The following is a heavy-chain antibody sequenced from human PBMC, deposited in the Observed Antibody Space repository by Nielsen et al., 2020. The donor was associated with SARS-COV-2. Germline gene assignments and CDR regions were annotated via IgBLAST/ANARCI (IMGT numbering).Heavy chain of an antibody. Sequence: SCKASGGTFSSYAMHWVRQAPGKGLEWVAVISYDGSNKYYADSVKGRFTISRDNSKNTLYLQMNSLRAEDTAVYYCARGSRPGYYYYYGMDVWGQGTTVTVSS. J-gene: IGHJ6*02. CDR3: ARGSRPGYYYYYGMDV. V-gene: IGHV3-30-3*01. CDR1: GGTFSSYA. CDR2: ISYDGSNK.